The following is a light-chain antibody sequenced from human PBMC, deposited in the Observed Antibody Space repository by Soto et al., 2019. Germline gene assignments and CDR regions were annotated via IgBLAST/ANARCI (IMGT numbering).Light chain of an antibody. CDR3: SSYISSSTVV. J-gene: IGLJ2*01. V-gene: IGLV2-14*01. Sequence: QAVVTQPASVSGSPGQSITISCTGTSSDVGGYNYVSWYQQHPGKAPKLMISEVSNRPSGVSNRFSGSKSGNTASLTISGLQAEDEATYYCSSYISSSTVVFGGGTKLTVL. CDR1: SSDVGGYNY. CDR2: EVS.